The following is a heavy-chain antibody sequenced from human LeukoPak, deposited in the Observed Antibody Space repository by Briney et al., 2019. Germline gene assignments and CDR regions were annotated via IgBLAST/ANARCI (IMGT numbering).Heavy chain of an antibody. CDR3: ARVAQQLVPYNWFDP. Sequence: ASVKVSCKASGYTFPGYYMHWVRQAPGQGLEWMGWINPNSGGANYAQKFQGRVTMTRDTSISTAYMELSRLRSDDTAVYYCARVAQQLVPYNWFDPWGQGTLVTVSS. CDR1: GYTFPGYY. V-gene: IGHV1-2*02. J-gene: IGHJ5*02. D-gene: IGHD6-13*01. CDR2: INPNSGGA.